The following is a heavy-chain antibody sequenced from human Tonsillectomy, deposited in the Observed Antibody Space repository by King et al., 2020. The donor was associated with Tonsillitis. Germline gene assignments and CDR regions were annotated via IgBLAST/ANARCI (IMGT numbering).Heavy chain of an antibody. CDR3: ARLGTDLLWPPHYFDY. V-gene: IGHV4-39*01. CDR2: LYYSGST. Sequence: QVQLQESGPGLVKPSETLSLTCTVSGDSISSGTYYWGWIRQPPGKGLEWIGNLYYSGSTYYNPSLKSRVTISVDTSKNPFSLTLNSVTAADAAVYYCARLGTDLLWPPHYFDYWGQGTLVTVSS. J-gene: IGHJ4*02. CDR1: GDSISSGTYY. D-gene: IGHD2-2*01.